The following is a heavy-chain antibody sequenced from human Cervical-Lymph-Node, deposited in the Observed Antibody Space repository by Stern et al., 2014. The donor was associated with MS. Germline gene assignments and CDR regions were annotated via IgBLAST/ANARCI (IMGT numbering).Heavy chain of an antibody. CDR3: ARARSISPYYFDS. CDR2: IYWNDER. CDR1: GFSLTTTGVG. D-gene: IGHD1-14*01. V-gene: IGHV2-5*01. J-gene: IGHJ4*02. Sequence: SGPTLVKPTPTLTLTCPFSGFSLTTTGVGVGWIRQPPGKALEWITLIYWNDERRFSPSLRSRVTITKDTSKKEVVLQMTNVDPLDTATYYCARARSISPYYFDSWGQGALVTVSS.